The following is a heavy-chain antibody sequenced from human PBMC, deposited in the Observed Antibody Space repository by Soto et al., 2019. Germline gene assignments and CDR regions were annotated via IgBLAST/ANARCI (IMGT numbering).Heavy chain of an antibody. J-gene: IGHJ4*02. V-gene: IGHV2-5*02. Sequence: SGPTLVNPTQTLTLTCTVSGFSLSTSGMSVGWIRQPPGKALEWLALIFWDDGKHYSPSLKSRLTITKDTSKNQVVLTMTNMDPMDTATYYCAHSRTWRFGYWGQGTLVTVPS. CDR1: GFSLSTSGMS. CDR3: AHSRTWRFGY. CDR2: IFWDDGK. D-gene: IGHD3-16*01.